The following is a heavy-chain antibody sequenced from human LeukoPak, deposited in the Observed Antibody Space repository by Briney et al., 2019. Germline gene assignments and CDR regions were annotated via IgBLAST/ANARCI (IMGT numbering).Heavy chain of an antibody. CDR3: IRTLIVATSPYMDV. CDR1: GCSFSKHW. J-gene: IGHJ6*03. V-gene: IGHV3-74*01. D-gene: IGHD5-12*01. CDR2: VNSDGTGT. Sequence: GGSLRLSCAASGCSFSKHWMQWVRQAPGKGLVWVSRVNSDGTGTTYADSVEGRFTISRDNAKNTVYLQMHSLRAEDTSIYYCIRTLIVATSPYMDVWGKGTTVTVSS.